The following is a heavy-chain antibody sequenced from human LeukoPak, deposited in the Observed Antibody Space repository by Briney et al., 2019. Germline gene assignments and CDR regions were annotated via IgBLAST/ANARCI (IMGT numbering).Heavy chain of an antibody. D-gene: IGHD4-17*01. J-gene: IGHJ5*02. CDR1: GXTVSNTY. Sequence: GGSLRLSCAASGXTVSNTYMTWVRQAPGKGLEWVSIIYSGGNTYYTDSVKGRFTISRDNSKNMLYLQMNTLRAEDTAVYYCARGGNGDYVAYNWFDPWGQGTLVTVSS. CDR3: ARGGNGDYVAYNWFDP. V-gene: IGHV3-66*01. CDR2: IYSGGNT.